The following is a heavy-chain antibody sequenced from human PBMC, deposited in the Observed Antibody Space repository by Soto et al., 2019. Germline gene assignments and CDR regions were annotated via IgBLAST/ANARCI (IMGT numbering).Heavy chain of an antibody. D-gene: IGHD5-12*01. J-gene: IGHJ4*02. Sequence: EVQLVESGGGLVQPGGSLRLSCAASGFTVSSNYMSWVRQAPGKGLEWVSVIYSGGSTYYADSVKGRFTISRDNSKNTLYLQMNSLRAEDTAVYYCANQRGGYDRDFDYWGQGTLVTVSS. CDR3: ANQRGGYDRDFDY. CDR1: GFTVSSNY. V-gene: IGHV3-66*01. CDR2: IYSGGST.